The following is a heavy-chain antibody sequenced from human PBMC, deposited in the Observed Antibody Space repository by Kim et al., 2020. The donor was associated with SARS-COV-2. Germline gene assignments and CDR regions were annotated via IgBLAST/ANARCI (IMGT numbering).Heavy chain of an antibody. V-gene: IGHV4-39*07. J-gene: IGHJ1*01. CDR1: GGSMSDNNYN. D-gene: IGHD6-6*01. CDR2: VYYTGAS. CDR3: AVPLHF. Sequence: SETLSLTCTVSGGSMSDNNYNWGWIRQPPGKDLEWIGSVYYTGASYYSPSLKSRATIAPDTSRNRYSLNLISVTAADTAVYYCAVPLHFWGPCLLHTV.